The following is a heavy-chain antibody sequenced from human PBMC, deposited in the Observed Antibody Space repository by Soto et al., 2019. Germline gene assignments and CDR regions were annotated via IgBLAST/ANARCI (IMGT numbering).Heavy chain of an antibody. CDR3: AKNGWISDYYYYYGMDV. D-gene: IGHD5-12*01. CDR1: GFTFSSYA. V-gene: IGHV3-23*01. CDR2: ISGSGGST. Sequence: GGSLRLSCAASGFTFSSYAMSWVRQAPGKGLEWVSAISGSGGSTYYADSVKGRFTISRDNSKNTLYLQMNSLRAEDTAVYYCAKNGWISDYYYYYGMDVWGQGTTVTVSS. J-gene: IGHJ6*02.